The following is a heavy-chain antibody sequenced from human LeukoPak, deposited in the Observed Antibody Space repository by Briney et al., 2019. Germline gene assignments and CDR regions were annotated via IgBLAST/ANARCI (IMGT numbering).Heavy chain of an antibody. CDR2: ISGDGGST. V-gene: IGHV3-23*01. CDR1: VYTFSNYA. Sequence: PGGSLRLSCAAPVYTFSNYAMTWVRQAPGKGLEWVSAISGDGGSTYYADSVKGRFTISRDNSKNTLFLQIISLTAEDTAIYYCAKAGRHGNSDFYYFDYWGQGTLVTVSS. D-gene: IGHD4-23*01. CDR3: AKAGRHGNSDFYYFDY. J-gene: IGHJ4*02.